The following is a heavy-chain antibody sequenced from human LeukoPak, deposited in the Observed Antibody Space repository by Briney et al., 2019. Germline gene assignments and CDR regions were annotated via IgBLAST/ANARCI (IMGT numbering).Heavy chain of an antibody. Sequence: GGSLRLSCAASGFTFSGSAMHWVRQASGKGLEWVGCIRSKANSYATAYAASVKGRFTISRDDSKNTAYLQMNSQKTEDTAVYYCTRHAFGYDSSRVTDYWGQGTLVTVSS. CDR1: GFTFSGSA. CDR3: TRHAFGYDSSRVTDY. V-gene: IGHV3-73*01. J-gene: IGHJ4*02. D-gene: IGHD5-12*01. CDR2: IRSKANSYAT.